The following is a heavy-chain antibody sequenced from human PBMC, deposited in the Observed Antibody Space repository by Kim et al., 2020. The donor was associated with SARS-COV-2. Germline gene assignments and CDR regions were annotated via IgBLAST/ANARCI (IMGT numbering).Heavy chain of an antibody. Sequence: GRFTISRDNAKNTLYLQMNSLRAEDTAVYDCARDSDSSGWYGSDYYGMDVWGQGTTVTVSS. V-gene: IGHV3-30*07. J-gene: IGHJ6*02. CDR3: ARDSDSSGWYGSDYYGMDV. D-gene: IGHD6-19*01.